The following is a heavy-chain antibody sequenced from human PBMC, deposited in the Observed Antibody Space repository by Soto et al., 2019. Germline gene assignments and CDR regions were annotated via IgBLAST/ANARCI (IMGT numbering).Heavy chain of an antibody. CDR1: GFTFSSYA. V-gene: IGHV3-23*01. CDR3: AKTPSGWPFDY. Sequence: PGGSLRLSCAASGFTFSSYAMTWVRQAPGKGLEWVSSISDSGSNTYYADSVKGRFTISRDNSKNTLYLQMSRLRAEDTAIYYCAKTPSGWPFDYWGQGTLVTVSS. D-gene: IGHD6-19*01. J-gene: IGHJ4*02. CDR2: ISDSGSNT.